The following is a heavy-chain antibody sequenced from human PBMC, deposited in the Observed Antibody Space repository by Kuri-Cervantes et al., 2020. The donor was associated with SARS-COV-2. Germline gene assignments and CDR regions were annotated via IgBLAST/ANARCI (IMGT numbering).Heavy chain of an antibody. CDR3: ARDANYGSRLPRKFDY. V-gene: IGHV3-48*02. D-gene: IGHD5-12*01. Sequence: LTCAASGFTFSSYSMNWVRQAPGKGLEWVSYISSSSSTIYYADSVKGRFTISRDNAKNSLYPQMNSLRDEDTAVYYCARDANYGSRLPRKFDYWGQGTLVTVSS. J-gene: IGHJ4*02. CDR1: GFTFSSYS. CDR2: ISSSSSTI.